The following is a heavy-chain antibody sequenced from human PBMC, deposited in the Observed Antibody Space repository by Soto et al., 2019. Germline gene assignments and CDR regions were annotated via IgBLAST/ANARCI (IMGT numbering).Heavy chain of an antibody. CDR1: GFTFSSYG. CDR2: IWYDGSNK. Sequence: QVQLVESGGGVVQPGRSLRLSCAASGFTFSSYGMHWVRQAPGKGLEWAAVIWYDGSNKYYADSVKGRCTIARDNSKSTLYLQMNSLRAEDTAVYYCAREMADYGARGDWFDPWGQGALVTVSS. V-gene: IGHV3-33*01. D-gene: IGHD4-17*01. CDR3: AREMADYGARGDWFDP. J-gene: IGHJ5*02.